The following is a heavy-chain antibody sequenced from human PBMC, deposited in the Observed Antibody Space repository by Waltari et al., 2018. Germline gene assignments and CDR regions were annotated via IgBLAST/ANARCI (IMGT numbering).Heavy chain of an antibody. J-gene: IGHJ4*02. V-gene: IGHV1-2*02. CDR1: GYTFTGYY. CDR2: IKPDRGGT. CDR3: ARDRVAAAGTEVDY. Sequence: QVQLVQSGAEVKKPGASVKVSCTASGYTFTGYYMHWVRQAPGQGLGWMEWIKPDRGGTNYEQKLKGRVTMTRDTSISTAYREWSRLRSDETAVNYCARDRVAAAGTEVDYWGQGTLVTVSS. D-gene: IGHD6-13*01.